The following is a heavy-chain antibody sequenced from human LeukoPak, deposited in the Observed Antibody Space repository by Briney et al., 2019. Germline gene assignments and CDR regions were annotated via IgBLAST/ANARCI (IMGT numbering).Heavy chain of an antibody. J-gene: IGHJ4*02. CDR1: GGTISSSA. V-gene: IGHV1-69*04. Sequence: ASVKVSCKASGGTISSSAISWVRQAPGQGLEWMGRIIPIFGIANYAQKFQGRVTITADKSTSTAYMELSSLRSEDTAVYYCARSDDSSGYYPSFDYWGQATLVTVSS. D-gene: IGHD3-22*01. CDR3: ARSDDSSGYYPSFDY. CDR2: IIPIFGIA.